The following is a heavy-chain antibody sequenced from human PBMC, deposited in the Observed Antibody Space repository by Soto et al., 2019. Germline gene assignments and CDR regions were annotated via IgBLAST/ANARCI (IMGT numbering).Heavy chain of an antibody. CDR3: AREPYLLAATNYYYGMDV. CDR2: IYYSGST. Sequence: SETLSLTCTVSGGSISSGGYYWSWIRQHPGKGLEWIGYIYYSGSTYYNPSLKSRVTISVDTSKNQFSLKLSSVTAADTAVYYCAREPYLLAATNYYYGMDVWGQGTTVTVSS. D-gene: IGHD2-15*01. J-gene: IGHJ6*02. V-gene: IGHV4-31*03. CDR1: GGSISSGGYY.